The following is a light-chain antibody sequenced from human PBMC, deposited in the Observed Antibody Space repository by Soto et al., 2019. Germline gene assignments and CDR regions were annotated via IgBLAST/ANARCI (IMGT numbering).Light chain of an antibody. CDR1: SSDVGGYNY. V-gene: IGLV2-8*01. CDR2: EVY. CDR3: SSYVGTNSYA. J-gene: IGLJ1*01. Sequence: QSVLTQPPSASGSPGQSVTISCTGTSSDVGGYNYVSWYQQYPGKAPKLIIYEVYKRPSGVPDRFSGSKSGNTAALTVSGLQAEDEADYYCSSYVGTNSYAFGTGTKVTVL.